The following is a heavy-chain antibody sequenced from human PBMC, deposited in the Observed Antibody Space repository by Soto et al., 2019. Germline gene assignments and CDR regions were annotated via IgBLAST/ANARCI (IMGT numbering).Heavy chain of an antibody. V-gene: IGHV2-5*02. J-gene: IGHJ4*02. CDR1: GFSLSTRGVG. Sequence: SRATLVNPKQTLTLTCTFCGFSLSTRGVGVGWIRQPPVKALEWLALIYWDDDKRYSPSLKSRLTITKDTSKNQVVLTMTNMDPVDTATYYCAHRRRDYTKPGFDYWGQGTLVTGSS. CDR3: AHRRRDYTKPGFDY. D-gene: IGHD4-4*01. CDR2: IYWDDDK.